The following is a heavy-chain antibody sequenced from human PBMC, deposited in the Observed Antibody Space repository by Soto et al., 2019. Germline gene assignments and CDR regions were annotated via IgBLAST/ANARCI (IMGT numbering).Heavy chain of an antibody. J-gene: IGHJ2*01. V-gene: IGHV3-21*01. CDR2: ISSSSSYI. CDR1: GFTFSSYS. D-gene: IGHD4-4*01. Sequence: EVQLVESGGGLVKPGGSLRLSCAASGFTFSSYSMNWVRQAPGKGLEWVSSISSSSSYIYYADSVKGRFTISRDNAKNSLYLQMNSLRAEDTAVYYCASGGEAEHYTTYWYFDLWGRGTLVTVSS. CDR3: ASGGEAEHYTTYWYFDL.